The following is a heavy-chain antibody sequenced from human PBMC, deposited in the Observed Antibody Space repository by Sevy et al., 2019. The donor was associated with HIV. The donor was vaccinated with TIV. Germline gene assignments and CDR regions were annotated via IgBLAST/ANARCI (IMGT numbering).Heavy chain of an antibody. CDR2: ISYDGSNK. V-gene: IGHV3-30-3*01. CDR1: GFTFSSYA. J-gene: IGHJ3*02. CDR3: ARDKASYCGGDCYSNAFDI. Sequence: GGSLRLSCAASGFTFSSYAMHWVRQAPGKGLEWVAVISYDGSNKYYADSVKGQFTISRDNSKNTLYLQMNSLRAEDTAVYYCARDKASYCGGDCYSNAFDIWGQGTMVTVSS. D-gene: IGHD2-21*02.